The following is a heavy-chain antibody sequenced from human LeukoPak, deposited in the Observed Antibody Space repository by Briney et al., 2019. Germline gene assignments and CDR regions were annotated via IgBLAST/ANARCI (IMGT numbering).Heavy chain of an antibody. CDR1: GFTVSSNY. CDR3: ASARDKGIAAAGAFDI. CDR2: IYSGGST. J-gene: IGHJ3*02. Sequence: GGSLRLSCAASGFTVSSNYMSWVRQAPGKGLEWVSVIYSGGSTYYADSVKGRFTISRDNSKNTLYLQMNSLRAEDTAVYYCASARDKGIAAAGAFDIWGQGTTVTVSS. V-gene: IGHV3-53*01. D-gene: IGHD6-13*01.